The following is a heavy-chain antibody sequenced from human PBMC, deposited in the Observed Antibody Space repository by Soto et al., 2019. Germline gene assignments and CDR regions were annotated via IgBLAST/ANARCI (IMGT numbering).Heavy chain of an antibody. J-gene: IGHJ6*02. CDR1: GGTFSSYA. D-gene: IGHD2-2*02. Sequence: QVQLVQSGAEVKKPGSSVKVSCKASGGTFSSYAISWVRQAPGQGLEWMGGIIPIFGTANYAQKFQGRVTITADKPTSKAYMELSSLRSEDTAVYYCARGGYWSSTSRYKGDYYYYGMGVWGQGTTVTVSS. CDR2: IIPIFGTA. CDR3: ARGGYWSSTSRYKGDYYYYGMGV. V-gene: IGHV1-69*06.